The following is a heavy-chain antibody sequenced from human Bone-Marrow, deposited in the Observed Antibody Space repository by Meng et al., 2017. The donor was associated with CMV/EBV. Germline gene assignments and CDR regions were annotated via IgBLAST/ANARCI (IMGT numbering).Heavy chain of an antibody. V-gene: IGHV3-30*04. CDR3: ARDQTIFGVLIVVLDY. CDR2: ISFDGSNK. CDR1: GFNLSNSP. Sequence: GESLKISCAASGFNLSNSPMHWVRQAPGKGLEWVAVISFDGSNKDYADSVKGRFTISRDNSKNTLYLQMNSLRAEDTAMYYCARDQTIFGVLIVVLDYWGQGTLVTVSS. J-gene: IGHJ4*02. D-gene: IGHD3-3*01.